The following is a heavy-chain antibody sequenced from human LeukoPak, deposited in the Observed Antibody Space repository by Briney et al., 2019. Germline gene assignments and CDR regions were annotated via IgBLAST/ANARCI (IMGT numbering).Heavy chain of an antibody. Sequence: PSETLSLTCTVSGVSMSSYFWSWIRQPPGKGLEWIGYIYHSGSSHYNPSLKSRVTISVDTSKTQFSLKLSSVTAADTAVYYCARESGESGGYDLDYWGQGTLVTVSS. D-gene: IGHD5-12*01. CDR3: ARESGESGGYDLDY. CDR1: GVSMSSYF. J-gene: IGHJ4*02. V-gene: IGHV4-59*01. CDR2: IYHSGSS.